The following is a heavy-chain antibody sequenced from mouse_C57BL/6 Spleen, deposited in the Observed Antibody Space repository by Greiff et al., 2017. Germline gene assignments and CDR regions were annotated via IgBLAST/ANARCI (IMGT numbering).Heavy chain of an antibody. CDR3: ARENYFDY. V-gene: IGHV1-7*01. J-gene: IGHJ2*01. CDR2: INPSSGYT. Sequence: QVHVKQSGAELAKPGASVKLSCKASGYTFTSYWMHWVKQRPGQGLEWIGYINPSSGYTKYNQKFKDKATLTADKSSSTADMQLSSLTYEDSAVYYCARENYFDYWGQGTTLTVSS. CDR1: GYTFTSYW.